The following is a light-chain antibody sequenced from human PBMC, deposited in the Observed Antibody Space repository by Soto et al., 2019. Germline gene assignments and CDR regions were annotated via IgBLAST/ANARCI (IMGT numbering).Light chain of an antibody. CDR1: QSVSSK. CDR2: GAS. J-gene: IGKJ1*01. V-gene: IGKV3-15*01. Sequence: EIVSTQSPATLSVSPEERVTLSCRASQSVSSKLAWYQQKPGQAPRLLIYGASTRATGIPARFSGSGSGTEFTLTIGSLQSEDFAVYYCQQYNNWLTWTFGQGTKVDIK. CDR3: QQYNNWLTWT.